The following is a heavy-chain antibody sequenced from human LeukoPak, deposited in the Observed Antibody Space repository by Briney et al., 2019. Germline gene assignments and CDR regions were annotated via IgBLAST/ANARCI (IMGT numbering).Heavy chain of an antibody. J-gene: IGHJ4*02. Sequence: SGGSLRLSCAASGFTFSSYEMNWVRQAPGKGLEWVSYIRSSSRTIYYADSVKGRFTISRDNAKNSLFLQMNSLRAEDTAVYYCGRGRYNFVYLENDYGGREPRATFPS. D-gene: IGHD1-1*01. V-gene: IGHV3-48*01. CDR3: GRGRYNFVYLENDY. CDR2: IRSSSRTI. CDR1: GFTFSSYE.